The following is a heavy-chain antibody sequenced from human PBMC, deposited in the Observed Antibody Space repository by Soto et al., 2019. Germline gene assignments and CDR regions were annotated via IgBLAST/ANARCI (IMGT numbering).Heavy chain of an antibody. CDR1: GNSVSSSSPA. J-gene: IGHJ4*02. CDR3: ARDPPDFHSAFDY. V-gene: IGHV6-1*01. CDR2: TYYRSKWYN. D-gene: IGHD4-4*01. Sequence: PSQTLSLTCAISGNSVSSSSPAWSWFRQSPSRGLEWLGRTYYRSKWYNDYAESVKSRIAINPDTSKNQLSMHLNSVTHEDPAVYCCARDPPDFHSAFDYWGQGTLVTVSS.